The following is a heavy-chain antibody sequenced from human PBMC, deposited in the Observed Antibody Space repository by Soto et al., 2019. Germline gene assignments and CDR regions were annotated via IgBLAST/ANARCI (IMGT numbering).Heavy chain of an antibody. CDR2: ISGSGDST. CDR3: AKALYGGFTY. J-gene: IGHJ4*02. D-gene: IGHD3-10*01. CDR1: GFTFSVYA. V-gene: IGHV3-23*01. Sequence: EVRLLESGGGLVQPGGSLRLSCAASGFTFSVYARSWARQAPGKGLEWVSGISGSGDSTHYADSVKGRFTVSRDNSKSMLYLQTNSLRAEDTAIYYCAKALYGGFTYWGQGTLATVSS.